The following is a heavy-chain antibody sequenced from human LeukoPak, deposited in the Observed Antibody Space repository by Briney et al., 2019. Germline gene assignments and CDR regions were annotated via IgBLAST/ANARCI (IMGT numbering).Heavy chain of an antibody. CDR3: ARDGYGDSHFDY. Sequence: SETLSLTCTVSGGSISSYYWSWIRQPPGKGLEWIGYIYYSGSTNYNPSLKSRVTISVDTSKNQFFLKLSSVTAADTAVYYCARDGYGDSHFDYWGQGTLVTVSS. D-gene: IGHD4-17*01. CDR1: GGSISSYY. V-gene: IGHV4-59*01. CDR2: IYYSGST. J-gene: IGHJ4*02.